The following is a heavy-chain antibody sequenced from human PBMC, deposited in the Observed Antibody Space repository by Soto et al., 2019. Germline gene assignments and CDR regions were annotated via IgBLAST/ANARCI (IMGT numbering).Heavy chain of an antibody. CDR3: VRPRPSGENYGMDV. Sequence: GGSLRLSCAASGFTFSSYAMHWVRQAPGKGLEWVAVISYDGSNKYYADSVKGRFTISRDSSKNTLFLQMDSLRAEDTAVYYCVRPRPSGENYGMDVWGQGTTVTVSS. J-gene: IGHJ6*02. D-gene: IGHD3-16*01. CDR2: ISYDGSNK. CDR1: GFTFSSYA. V-gene: IGHV3-30*14.